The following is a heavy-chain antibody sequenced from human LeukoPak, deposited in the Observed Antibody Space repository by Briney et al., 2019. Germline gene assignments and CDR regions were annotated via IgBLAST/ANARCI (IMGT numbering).Heavy chain of an antibody. CDR1: GYTFTVYY. CDR3: AREGDYGDYIFDY. V-gene: IGHV1-2*02. Sequence: ASVKVSCKASGYTFTVYYMHWVRQAPGQGLEWMGWINPNSGGTNYAQKFQGRVTMTRDTSISTAYMELSRLRSDDTAVYYCAREGDYGDYIFDYWGQGTLVTVSS. CDR2: INPNSGGT. D-gene: IGHD4-17*01. J-gene: IGHJ4*02.